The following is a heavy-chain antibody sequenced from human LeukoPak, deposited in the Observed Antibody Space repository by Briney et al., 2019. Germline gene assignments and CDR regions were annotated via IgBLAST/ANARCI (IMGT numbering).Heavy chain of an antibody. V-gene: IGHV1-18*01. D-gene: IGHD3-3*01. J-gene: IGHJ5*02. CDR2: ISAYNGNT. CDR3: ARDLGTRPTIFGVVIPGWFDP. CDR1: GYTFTSYG. Sequence: ASVKVSCKASGYTFTSYGISWVRQAPGQGLEWMGWISAYNGNTNYAQKLQGRVTMTTDTSTSTAYMELRSLRSDDTAVYYCARDLGTRPTIFGVVIPGWFDPWGQGTLVTVSS.